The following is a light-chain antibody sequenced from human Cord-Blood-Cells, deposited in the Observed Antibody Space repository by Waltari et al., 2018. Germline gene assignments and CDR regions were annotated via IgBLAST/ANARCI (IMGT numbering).Light chain of an antibody. Sequence: EIVLTQSPGTLSLSPGERATLSCRASQSVSSSYLAWYQQKPGQAPRLLIYGASSRATGIPHRLSCSRSGSDFTFTISRLEDEDFAVYHCQHYGSSPESVGRGSKLEI. CDR3: QHYGSSPES. J-gene: IGKJ2*01. V-gene: IGKV3-20*01. CDR1: QSVSSSY. CDR2: GAS.